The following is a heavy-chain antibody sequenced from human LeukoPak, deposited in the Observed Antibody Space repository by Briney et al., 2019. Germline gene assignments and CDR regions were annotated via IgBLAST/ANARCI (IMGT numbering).Heavy chain of an antibody. CDR3: ARSWELGYYDSSGPFDY. D-gene: IGHD3-22*01. Sequence: SQTLSLTCAISGDSVSSNSAAWNWIRQSLSRGLEWLGRTYYRSKWYNDYAVSVKSRITINPDTSKNQFSLQLNSVTPEDTAVYYCARSWELGYYDSSGPFDYWGQGTLVTVSS. V-gene: IGHV6-1*01. J-gene: IGHJ4*02. CDR1: GDSVSSNSAA. CDR2: TYYRSKWYN.